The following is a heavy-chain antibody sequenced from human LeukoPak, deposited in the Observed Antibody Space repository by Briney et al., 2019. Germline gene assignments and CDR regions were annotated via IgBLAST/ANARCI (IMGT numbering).Heavy chain of an antibody. CDR1: GFTFGSYT. Sequence: PGGSLRLSCAVSGFTFGSYTMNWVRQAPGKGLEWVSHISSTSTTYYADSVKGRFTTSRDNAKNLLYLQMNGLRAEDTAVYYCAREFLAAAGTADYWGQGTLVTVSS. CDR3: AREFLAAAGTADY. CDR2: ISSTSTT. D-gene: IGHD6-13*01. J-gene: IGHJ4*02. V-gene: IGHV3-48*01.